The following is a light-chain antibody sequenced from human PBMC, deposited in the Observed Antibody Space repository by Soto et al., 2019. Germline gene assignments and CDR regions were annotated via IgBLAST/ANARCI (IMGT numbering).Light chain of an antibody. CDR3: QQYGSSPRT. V-gene: IGKV3-20*01. Sequence: EIVLTQSPGTLSLSPGERVTISCRASQSFSGHYLVWYQQKPGQAPRLLIYDASNRATGIPDRFSGSGSGTDFILTIIRMEPEDFAVYCCQQYGSSPRTFGQGTKVDIK. CDR1: QSFSGHY. J-gene: IGKJ1*01. CDR2: DAS.